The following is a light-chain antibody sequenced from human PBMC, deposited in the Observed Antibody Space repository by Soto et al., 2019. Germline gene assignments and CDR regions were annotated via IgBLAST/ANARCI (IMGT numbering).Light chain of an antibody. CDR3: QQSYSTLAIT. V-gene: IGKV1-39*01. Sequence: DIQMTQSPSSLSASVGDRVTITCRASQSISSYLNWYQQKPGKAPKLLIYAASSLQSGVPSRFGGSGSGTDFTLTISSLQPEDFATYYCQQSYSTLAITFGQGTRLEIK. CDR1: QSISSY. CDR2: AAS. J-gene: IGKJ5*01.